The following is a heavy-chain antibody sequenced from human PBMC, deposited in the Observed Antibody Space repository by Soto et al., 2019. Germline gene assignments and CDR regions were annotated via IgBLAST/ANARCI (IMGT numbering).Heavy chain of an antibody. CDR2: ISYDGSNK. J-gene: IGHJ6*02. Sequence: PGGSLRLSCAASGFTFSSYGMHWVRRAPGKGLEWVAVISYDGSNKYYADSVKGRFTISRDNSKNTLYLQMNSLRAEDTAVYYCAKTYYDFWSGSEISEAYYYYYGMYVWGQGTTVIVSS. V-gene: IGHV3-30*18. CDR3: AKTYYDFWSGSEISEAYYYYYGMYV. D-gene: IGHD3-3*01. CDR1: GFTFSSYG.